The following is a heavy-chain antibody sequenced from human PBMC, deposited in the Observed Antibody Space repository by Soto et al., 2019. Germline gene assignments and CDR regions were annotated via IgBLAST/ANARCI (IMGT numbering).Heavy chain of an antibody. J-gene: IGHJ5*02. CDR1: GFTFSSYE. Sequence: PGGSLRLSCAASGFTFSSYEMNWVRQAPGKGLEWVSTVTVTGGSTYYADSVKGRFTISRDRSNYTVSLLLNSLRVEDTAIYYCAGQRSPEGWFDPWGQGTLVTVSS. D-gene: IGHD3-10*01. CDR2: VTVTGGST. CDR3: AGQRSPEGWFDP. V-gene: IGHV3-23*01.